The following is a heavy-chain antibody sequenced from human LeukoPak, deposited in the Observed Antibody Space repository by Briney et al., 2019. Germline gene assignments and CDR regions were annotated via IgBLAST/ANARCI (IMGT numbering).Heavy chain of an antibody. CDR2: IIPIFGTA. J-gene: IGHJ6*03. CDR3: ARGPTDCSVEGCYTAHYYYYYMDV. V-gene: IGHV1-69*05. D-gene: IGHD2-2*02. Sequence: SVKVSCKASGGTFSSYAISWVRQAPGQGLEWMGGIIPIFGTANYAQKFQGRVTITTDESTSTAYMELSSLRSEDTAVYYCARGPTDCSVEGCYTAHYYYYYMDVWGKGTTVTVSS. CDR1: GGTFSSYA.